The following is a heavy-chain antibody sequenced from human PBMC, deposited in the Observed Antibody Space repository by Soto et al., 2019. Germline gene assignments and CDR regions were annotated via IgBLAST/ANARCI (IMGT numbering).Heavy chain of an antibody. CDR3: ASTYSSSWYWFDP. D-gene: IGHD6-13*01. CDR1: GFSLSNAGLG. V-gene: IGHV2-26*04. CDR2: IFSNDEK. J-gene: IGHJ5*02. Sequence: QVTVKESGPVLVKPTETLTLTCTVSGFSLSNAGLGVSWLRQPPGKALEWLAHIFSNDEKSYSTFLKSRLTISKDTSKSQVVLTMTNMDPVDTATYYCASTYSSSWYWFDPWGQGTLVTVSS.